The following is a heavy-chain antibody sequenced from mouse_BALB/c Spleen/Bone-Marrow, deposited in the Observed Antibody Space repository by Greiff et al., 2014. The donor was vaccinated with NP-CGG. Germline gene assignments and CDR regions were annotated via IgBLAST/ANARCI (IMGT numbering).Heavy chain of an antibody. V-gene: IGHV11-2*02. J-gene: IGHJ1*01. Sequence: EVMLVESGGGLVQPGGSRGLSCEGSGFTFSGFWMSWVRQTPGKTLEWIGDINSDGSAINYAPSIKDRFTIFRDNDKSTLYLQMSNVRSEDTTTYFWMRYYGYYWYFDVWGAGTTVTVSS. CDR2: INSDGSAI. CDR3: MRYYGYYWYFDV. CDR1: GFTFSGFW. D-gene: IGHD2-2*01.